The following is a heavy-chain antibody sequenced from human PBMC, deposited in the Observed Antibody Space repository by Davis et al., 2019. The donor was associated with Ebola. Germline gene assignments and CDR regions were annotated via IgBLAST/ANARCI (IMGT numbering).Heavy chain of an antibody. J-gene: IGHJ6*02. D-gene: IGHD2-2*01. V-gene: IGHV3-48*03. CDR1: GFTLSSYE. CDR2: ISSSGSTI. CDR3: AKGYCSSTSCARGFYYGMDV. Sequence: GESLKTSCAASGFTLSSYEMNWVRPAPGKGPEWVSYISSSGSTIYYADSVKGRVTISRDNAKNSLYLQMNSLGAEDTAVYYCAKGYCSSTSCARGFYYGMDVWGQGTTVTVSS.